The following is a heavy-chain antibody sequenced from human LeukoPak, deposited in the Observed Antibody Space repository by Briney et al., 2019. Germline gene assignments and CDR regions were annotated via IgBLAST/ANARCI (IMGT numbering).Heavy chain of an antibody. J-gene: IGHJ4*02. V-gene: IGHV3-23*01. CDR1: GFTFSSYA. D-gene: IGHD6-13*01. CDR3: ARVDSSSWYLIDY. CDR2: ISGSGGST. Sequence: GGSLRLSCAASGFTFSSYAMSWVRQAPGKGLEWVSAISGSGGSTYYADSVEGRFTISRDNSKNTLYLQMNSLRAEDTAVYYCARVDSSSWYLIDYWGQGTLVTVSS.